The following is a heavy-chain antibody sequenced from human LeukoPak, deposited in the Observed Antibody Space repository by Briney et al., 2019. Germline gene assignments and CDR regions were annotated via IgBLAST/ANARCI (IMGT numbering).Heavy chain of an antibody. Sequence: GESLQISCKGSGYSFTSYWIGWVRQMPGKSLEWMGIIYPGDSDTRYSPSFQGQVTISADKSISTAYLQWSSLKASDTAMYYCASVFCSSTSCYTGFAFDIWGQGTMVTVSS. D-gene: IGHD2-2*02. CDR3: ASVFCSSTSCYTGFAFDI. CDR2: IYPGDSDT. J-gene: IGHJ3*02. CDR1: GYSFTSYW. V-gene: IGHV5-51*01.